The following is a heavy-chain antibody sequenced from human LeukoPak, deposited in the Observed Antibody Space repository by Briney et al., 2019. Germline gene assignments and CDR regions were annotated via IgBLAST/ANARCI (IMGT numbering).Heavy chain of an antibody. CDR3: ALATKIVLMVYAPFDP. CDR2: IIPIFGTA. CDR1: GGTFSSYA. D-gene: IGHD2-8*01. V-gene: IGHV1-69*01. J-gene: IGHJ5*02. Sequence: ASVKVSCKASGGTFSSYAISWVRQAPGQGLEWMGGIIPIFGTANYAQKFQGRVTITADESTSTAYMELSSLRSENTAVYYCALATKIVLMVYAPFDPWGQGTLVTVSS.